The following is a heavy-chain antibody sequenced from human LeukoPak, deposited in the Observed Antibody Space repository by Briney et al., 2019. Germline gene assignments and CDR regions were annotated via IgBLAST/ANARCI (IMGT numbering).Heavy chain of an antibody. V-gene: IGHV3-66*01. CDR1: GFTVSSNY. CDR3: ARVLGRIAPAWYYFDY. CDR2: IYSGGST. Sequence: GGSLRLSCAASGFTVSSNYMSWVRQAPGKGLEWVSVIYSGGSTYYADSVKGRFTISRDNSKNTLYLQMNSLRAEDTAVYYCARVLGRIAPAWYYFDYWGQGTLVTVSS. J-gene: IGHJ4*02. D-gene: IGHD6-13*01.